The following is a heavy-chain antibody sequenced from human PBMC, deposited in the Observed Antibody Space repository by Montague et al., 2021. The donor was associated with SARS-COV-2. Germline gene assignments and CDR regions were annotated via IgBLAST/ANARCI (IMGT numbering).Heavy chain of an antibody. D-gene: IGHD4-11*01. CDR2: INHGGST. V-gene: IGHV4-34*01. CDR3: ACGEITTRGLIYYYGMDV. J-gene: IGHJ6*02. Sequence: SEILSLTCAVYGGSFSGYYWTWIRQSPRKGLEWIGEINHGGSTNYNPSLKSRVTISVDTSKNQFSLKLSSVTAADTAVYYCACGEITTRGLIYYYGMDVWGQGTTVTVSS. CDR1: GGSFSGYY.